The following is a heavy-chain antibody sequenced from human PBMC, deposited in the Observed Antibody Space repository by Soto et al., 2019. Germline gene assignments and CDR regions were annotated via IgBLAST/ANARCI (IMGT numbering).Heavy chain of an antibody. V-gene: IGHV3-9*01. CDR3: ARDAAAQY. D-gene: IGHD6-13*01. Sequence: GGSLRLSCAGSGFTFKDYAMHWVRQAPGKGLEWVAGISWNSVSIGYADSVKGRFTISRDNAKNTLYLQMNSLRAEDTAVYYCARDAAAQYWGQGTLVTVSS. J-gene: IGHJ4*02. CDR2: ISWNSVSI. CDR1: GFTFKDYA.